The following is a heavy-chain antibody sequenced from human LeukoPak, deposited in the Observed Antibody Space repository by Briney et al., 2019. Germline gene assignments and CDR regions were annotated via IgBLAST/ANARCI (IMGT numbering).Heavy chain of an antibody. CDR1: GVTFGSNE. V-gene: IGHV3-48*03. CDR2: ISSSGSTI. CDR3: ARDGTD. Sequence: GGSLRLSCAASGVTFGSNEMNWVRQAPGQGLEWVSYISSSGSTIYYADSVKGRFTISRDNSKNTLYLQMNSLRAEDTAVYYCARDGTDWGQGTLVTVSS. J-gene: IGHJ4*02.